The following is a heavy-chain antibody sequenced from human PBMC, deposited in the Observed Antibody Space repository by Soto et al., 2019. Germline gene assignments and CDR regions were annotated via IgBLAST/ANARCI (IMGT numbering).Heavy chain of an antibody. Sequence: PGVSLSLSCAASGFTFSNAWLSWVRLAPGKGLEWVGRIKSKTDGGTTDYTAPVKGRFTISRDDSKNTLYLQMNSLKIEDTAVYYCTTGSTSTKNYWGQGTLVTVSS. J-gene: IGHJ4*02. CDR2: IKSKTDGGTT. CDR3: TTGSTSTKNY. D-gene: IGHD6-6*01. CDR1: GFTFSNAW. V-gene: IGHV3-15*01.